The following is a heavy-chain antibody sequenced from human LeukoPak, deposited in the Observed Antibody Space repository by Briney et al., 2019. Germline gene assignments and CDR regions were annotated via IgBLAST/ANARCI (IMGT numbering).Heavy chain of an antibody. Sequence: SETLSLTCASNGGSFSGYYWSWIRNPPGKGLEWIGYIYYSGSTNYNPSLKSRVTISVDTSKNQFSLKLSSVTAADTAVYYCARVPAAPVSGWFDPWGQGTLVTVSS. D-gene: IGHD2-2*01. CDR2: IYYSGST. V-gene: IGHV4-59*01. J-gene: IGHJ5*02. CDR1: GGSFSGYY. CDR3: ARVPAAPVSGWFDP.